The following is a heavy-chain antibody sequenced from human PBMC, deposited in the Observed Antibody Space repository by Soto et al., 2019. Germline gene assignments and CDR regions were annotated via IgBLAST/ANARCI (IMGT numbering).Heavy chain of an antibody. D-gene: IGHD3-3*01. Sequence: QVQLVQSGAEVKKPGASVKVSCKASGYTFTSYGISWVRQAPGQGLEWMGWISAYNGNTNYAQKLQGRVTMTTDTYTSTAYMELRSLRSDDTAVYYCARANYDFWSGYPLGWFDPWGQGTLVTVSS. CDR1: GYTFTSYG. V-gene: IGHV1-18*01. J-gene: IGHJ5*02. CDR3: ARANYDFWSGYPLGWFDP. CDR2: ISAYNGNT.